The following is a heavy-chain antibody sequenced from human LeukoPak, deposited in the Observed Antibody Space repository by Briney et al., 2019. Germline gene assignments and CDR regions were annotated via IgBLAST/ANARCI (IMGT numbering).Heavy chain of an antibody. CDR1: GGSVSSGSYY. J-gene: IGHJ4*02. D-gene: IGHD3-22*01. Sequence: SETLSLTCTVSGGSVSSGSYYWSWIRQPPGKGLEWIGYIYYSGSTNYNPSLESRVTISVDTSKTQFSLKLSSVTAADTAVYYCARDQSPYYYDSGGFYFWGQGTLVTVSS. CDR2: IYYSGST. V-gene: IGHV4-61*01. CDR3: ARDQSPYYYDSGGFYF.